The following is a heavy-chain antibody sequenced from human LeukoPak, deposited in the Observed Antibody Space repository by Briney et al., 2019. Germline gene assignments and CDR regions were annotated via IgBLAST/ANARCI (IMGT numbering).Heavy chain of an antibody. J-gene: IGHJ4*02. D-gene: IGHD6-19*01. Sequence: GGSLRLSCAASGFTVSNSYMSWVRQAPGKGLEWVSVIYSGGTTYYADSVKGRFTISRDNSKNTLYLQMNSLRADDAAVYYCARDGASGWSYDYWGQGTLVTVSS. V-gene: IGHV3-53*01. CDR1: GFTVSNSY. CDR3: ARDGASGWSYDY. CDR2: IYSGGTT.